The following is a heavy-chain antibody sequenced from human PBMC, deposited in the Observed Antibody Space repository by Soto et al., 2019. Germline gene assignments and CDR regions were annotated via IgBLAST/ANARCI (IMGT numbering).Heavy chain of an antibody. J-gene: IGHJ6*02. CDR3: ARGNYYDSSGYPDYYYYGMDV. CDR2: ISYDGSNK. V-gene: IGHV3-30-3*01. Sequence: GGSLRLSCAASGFTFSSYAMHWVRQAPGKGLEWVAVISYDGSNKYYADSVKGRFTISRDNSKNTLYLQMNSLRAEDTAVYYCARGNYYDSSGYPDYYYYGMDVWGQGTTVTVSS. CDR1: GFTFSSYA. D-gene: IGHD3-22*01.